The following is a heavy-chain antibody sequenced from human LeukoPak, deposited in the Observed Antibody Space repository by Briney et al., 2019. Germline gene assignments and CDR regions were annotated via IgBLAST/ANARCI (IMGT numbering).Heavy chain of an antibody. CDR3: ARVSRYWGSGYSYYFDY. CDR2: ISAYNGNT. Sequence: ASVKVSCKASGYTFTSYGISWVRQAPGQGLEWMGWISAYNGNTNYAQKLQGRVTMTTDTSTSTAYMELRSLRSDDTAVYYCARVSRYWGSGYSYYFDYWGQGTLVTVSS. V-gene: IGHV1-18*01. J-gene: IGHJ4*02. D-gene: IGHD3-22*01. CDR1: GYTFTSYG.